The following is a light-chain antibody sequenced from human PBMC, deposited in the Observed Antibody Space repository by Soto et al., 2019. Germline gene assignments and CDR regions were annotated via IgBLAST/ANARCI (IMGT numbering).Light chain of an antibody. CDR1: SSDVGRHNA. J-gene: IGLJ1*01. V-gene: IGLV2-14*03. Sequence: QSALTQPASVSGSPGQSITISCSGTSSDVGRHNAVSWYQQHPGKVPQLMIYDVSIRPSGISDRLSASKSGNMASLTISGLQADDEADYYCSSYRVGGSYVFGTGTKLTVL. CDR3: SSYRVGGSYV. CDR2: DVS.